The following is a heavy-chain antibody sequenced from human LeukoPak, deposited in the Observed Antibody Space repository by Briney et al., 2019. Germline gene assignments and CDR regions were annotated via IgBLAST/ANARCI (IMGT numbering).Heavy chain of an antibody. D-gene: IGHD2-21*02. CDR3: AKGKVTAFLDWFDP. V-gene: IGHV3-23*01. CDR1: GFTFSTYA. J-gene: IGHJ5*02. Sequence: GGSLRLSCAASGFTFSTYAMSCVRQAPGKGLEWVSAISATGGTTYYADSVKGRFTISRDNSKNTLYLQLNSLRAEDTAIYYCAKGKVTAFLDWFDPWGQGTLVTVSS. CDR2: ISATGGTT.